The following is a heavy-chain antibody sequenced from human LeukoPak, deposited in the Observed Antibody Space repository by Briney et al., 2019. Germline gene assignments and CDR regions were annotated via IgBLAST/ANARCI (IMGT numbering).Heavy chain of an antibody. CDR3: ARSSYSSSSSV. J-gene: IGHJ3*01. Sequence: GGSLRLSCVASGFTFDDYAMHWVRQAPGKGLEWVSGISWNSGSMGYADVVKGRFTISRDNAKNSLYLQINSLRAEDTAVYYCARSSYSSSSSVWGQGTMVTVSS. V-gene: IGHV3-9*01. CDR1: GFTFDDYA. CDR2: ISWNSGSM. D-gene: IGHD6-6*01.